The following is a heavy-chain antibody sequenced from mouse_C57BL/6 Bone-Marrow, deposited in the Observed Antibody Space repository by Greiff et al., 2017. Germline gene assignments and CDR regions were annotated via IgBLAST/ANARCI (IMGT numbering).Heavy chain of an antibody. J-gene: IGHJ1*03. D-gene: IGHD2-5*01. CDR3: ARPYYSNYWYFDV. V-gene: IGHV1-55*01. Sequence: VQLQQPGAALVKPWASVTMSCKASGYTFTSYWITWVKQRPGQGLAWIGDLYPGSGSTNHNEKFKSKATLTVYTSSSTAYMHLSSLTSEDSAVYYCARPYYSNYWYFDVWGTGTTVPVSS. CDR2: LYPGSGST. CDR1: GYTFTSYW.